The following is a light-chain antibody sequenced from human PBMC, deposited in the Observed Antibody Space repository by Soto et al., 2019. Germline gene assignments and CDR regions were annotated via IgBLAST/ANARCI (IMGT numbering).Light chain of an antibody. V-gene: IGKV1-13*02. CDR3: QQFNTYPALT. J-gene: IGKJ4*01. Sequence: AIQLTQSPSSLSASVGDRVTITCRASQGISSALAWYQQKPGKSPNLLIYDVSSLESGVPSRFSDSGSEKDFTLTISSLQPEDFATNYCQQFNTYPALTFGGGTKVEIK. CDR2: DVS. CDR1: QGISSA.